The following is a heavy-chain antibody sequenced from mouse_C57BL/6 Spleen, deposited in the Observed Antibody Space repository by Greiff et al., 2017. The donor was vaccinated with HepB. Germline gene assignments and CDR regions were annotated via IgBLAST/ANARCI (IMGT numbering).Heavy chain of an antibody. CDR3: AGTVVAYYYAMDY. CDR1: GYTFTSYW. J-gene: IGHJ4*01. CDR2: IYPGSGST. D-gene: IGHD1-1*01. V-gene: IGHV1-55*01. Sequence: QVQLQQSGAELVKPGASVKMSCKASGYTFTSYWITWVKQRPGQGLEWIGDIYPGSGSTNYNEKFKSKATLTVDTSSSTAYMQLSSLTSEDSAVYYCAGTVVAYYYAMDYWGQGTSVTVSS.